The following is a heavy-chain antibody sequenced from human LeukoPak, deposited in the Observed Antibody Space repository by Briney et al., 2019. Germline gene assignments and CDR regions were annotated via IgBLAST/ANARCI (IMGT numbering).Heavy chain of an antibody. Sequence: ASVKVSCKTSGYTFTNYYIHWVRQAPGQGLEWMGRIDPNTGGTKSTKNFQGRVTMTRDTSISTAYMALSGLRSDDTAVYYCASLYDIVGTTVDYWGQGTLVTVSS. CDR3: ASLYDIVGTTVDY. J-gene: IGHJ4*02. V-gene: IGHV1-2*06. CDR1: GYTFTNYY. CDR2: IDPNTGGT. D-gene: IGHD1-26*01.